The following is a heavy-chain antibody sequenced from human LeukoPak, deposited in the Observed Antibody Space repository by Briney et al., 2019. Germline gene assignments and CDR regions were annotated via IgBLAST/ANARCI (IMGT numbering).Heavy chain of an antibody. J-gene: IGHJ6*03. Sequence: GGSLRLSCAASGFTFSSYEMNCVRQAPGKGLEWVSYISSSGSTIYYADSVKGRFTISRDNAKNSLYLQMNSLRAEDTAVYYCARAGCSSTSCPYYYYYYYMDVWGKGTTVTVSS. CDR1: GFTFSSYE. D-gene: IGHD2-2*01. CDR2: ISSSGSTI. V-gene: IGHV3-48*03. CDR3: ARAGCSSTSCPYYYYYYYMDV.